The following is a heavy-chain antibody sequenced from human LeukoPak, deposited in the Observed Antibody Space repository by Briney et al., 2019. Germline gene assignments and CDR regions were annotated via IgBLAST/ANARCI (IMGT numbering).Heavy chain of an antibody. CDR1: SVSFSGYY. V-gene: IGHV4-34*01. CDR3: VRRWYYYYFMDL. Sequence: SETLSLTCAVNSVSFSGYYWTWIRQPPGKGLEWIGEINHSGSANYNPSLKGRVTISVDTSKHQISLNLSSVTAADTAVYYCVRRWYYYYFMDLWGTGNTVTVSS. J-gene: IGHJ6*03. CDR2: INHSGSA. D-gene: IGHD4-23*01.